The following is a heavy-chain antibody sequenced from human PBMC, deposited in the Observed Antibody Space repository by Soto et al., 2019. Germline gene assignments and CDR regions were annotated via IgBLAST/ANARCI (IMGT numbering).Heavy chain of an antibody. V-gene: IGHV4-39*01. D-gene: IGHD1-26*01. CDR2: IYYSGST. J-gene: IGHJ4*02. CDR3: AVGSSGFYYIY. Sequence: SETLSPTYSPSGSAIRISSYFWGWIRQPPGKGLEWIGSIYYSGSTYYNPSLKSRVTVSVDTSKNQFSLKLSSVTAADTAVFYCAVGSSGFYYIYWGQG. CDR1: GSAIRISSYF.